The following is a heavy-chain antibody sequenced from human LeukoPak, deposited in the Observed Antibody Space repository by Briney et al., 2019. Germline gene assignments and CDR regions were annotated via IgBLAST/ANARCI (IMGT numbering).Heavy chain of an antibody. V-gene: IGHV3-23*01. D-gene: IGHD2-2*01. CDR2: ISRGGDDI. Sequence: PGGSLRLSCAASGFTFSSYSMNWVRQAPGKGLEWVSVISRGGDDIYYADSVKGRFTISRDNSKSTLYLQMNGLRAEDTAVYYCAKSSTPTNCRILDYWGQGTLATVSS. CDR3: AKSSTPTNCRILDY. CDR1: GFTFSSYS. J-gene: IGHJ4*02.